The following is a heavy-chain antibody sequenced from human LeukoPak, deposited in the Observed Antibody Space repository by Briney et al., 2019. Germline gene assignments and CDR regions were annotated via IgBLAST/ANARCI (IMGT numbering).Heavy chain of an antibody. CDR2: IIPILGIA. V-gene: IGHV1-69*04. CDR1: GGTFSSYA. J-gene: IGHJ4*02. Sequence: ASVKVSCKASGGTFSSYAISWVRQAPGQGLEWMGRIIPILGIANYAQKFQGRVTITADKSTSTAYMELSSLRSEDTAVYYCAREEAGDYFDYWGRGTLVTVSS. CDR3: AREEAGDYFDY.